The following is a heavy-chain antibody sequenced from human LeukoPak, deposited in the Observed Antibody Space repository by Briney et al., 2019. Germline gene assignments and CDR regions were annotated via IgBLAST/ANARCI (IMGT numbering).Heavy chain of an antibody. V-gene: IGHV3-9*01. CDR3: AKDFSSVYYYFDY. Sequence: PGRSLRLSCAPSGFTFDNRAIQSARQAPGCGIELDLVINWISGSKHYADSVKSRFTISRDNAKNSLYLQMNSVRAEDTALYYCAKDFSSVYYYFDYWGQGTLVTVSS. CDR2: INWISGSK. J-gene: IGHJ4*02. D-gene: IGHD3-22*01. CDR1: GFTFDNRA.